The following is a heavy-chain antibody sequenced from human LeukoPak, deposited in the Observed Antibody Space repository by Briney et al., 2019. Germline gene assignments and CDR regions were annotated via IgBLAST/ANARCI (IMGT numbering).Heavy chain of an antibody. V-gene: IGHV3-66*01. D-gene: IGHD3-22*01. CDR3: AKEGVNYYDSSGYYAAY. CDR1: GFTVSSSY. J-gene: IGHJ4*02. CDR2: TYSGGST. Sequence: GGSLRLSCAASGFTVSSSYIIWVRQAPRKGLEWVSVTYSGGSTYYADSVKGRFTISRDNSKNTLYLQMNSLRVEDTAVYYCAKEGVNYYDSSGYYAAYWGQGTLVTVSS.